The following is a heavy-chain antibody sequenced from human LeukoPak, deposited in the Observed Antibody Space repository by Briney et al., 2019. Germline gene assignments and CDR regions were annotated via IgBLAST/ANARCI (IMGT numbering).Heavy chain of an antibody. CDR2: IYSGGST. J-gene: IGHJ6*03. CDR3: AKQGRDWLRDYYYYMDV. D-gene: IGHD3-9*01. V-gene: IGHV3-66*04. Sequence: PGGSLRLSCAASGFTVSYNYMTWVRQAPGKGLEWVSVIYSGGSTYYADSVKGRFTISRDNSKNTLYLQMNSLRAEDTAVYYCAKQGRDWLRDYYYYMDVWGKGTTVTISS. CDR1: GFTVSYNY.